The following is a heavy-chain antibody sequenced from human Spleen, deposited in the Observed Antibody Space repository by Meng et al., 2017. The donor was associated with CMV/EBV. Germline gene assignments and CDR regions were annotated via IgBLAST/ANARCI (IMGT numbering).Heavy chain of an antibody. V-gene: IGHV3-74*01. CDR1: GFTFRSDG. D-gene: IGHD6-19*01. J-gene: IGHJ4*02. CDR3: ARSNGIAVAVY. Sequence: SCAASGFTFRSDGMHWVRQAAGKGMVWVSRINSDGSSTSYADSVKGRFTISRDNAKNTLYLQMNSLRAEDTAVYYCARSNGIAVAVYWGQGTLVTVSS. CDR2: INSDGSST.